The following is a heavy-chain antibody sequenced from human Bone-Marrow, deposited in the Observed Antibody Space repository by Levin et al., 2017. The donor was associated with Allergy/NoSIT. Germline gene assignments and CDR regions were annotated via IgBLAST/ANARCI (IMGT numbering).Heavy chain of an antibody. CDR2: IYWDDDK. V-gene: IGHV2-5*02. D-gene: IGHD2-2*01. Sequence: KSSGPTLVKPTQTLTLTCTFSGFSLSTSGVGVGWIRQPPGKALEWLALIYWDDDKRYSPSLKSRLTITKDTSKNQVVLTMTNMDPVDTATYYCAHRGGSTSCRNWFDPWGQGTLVTVSS. CDR1: GFSLSTSGVG. J-gene: IGHJ5*02. CDR3: AHRGGSTSCRNWFDP.